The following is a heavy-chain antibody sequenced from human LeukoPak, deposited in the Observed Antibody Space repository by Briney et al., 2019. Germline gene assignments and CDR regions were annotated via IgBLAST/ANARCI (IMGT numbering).Heavy chain of an antibody. V-gene: IGHV3-53*01. Sequence: GGSLRLSCAASGFTVSSNYMSWVRQAPGKGLEWVSVIYSGGSTYYADSVKGRFTISRDNSKNTLYLQMNSLRAEDTAVYYCARALRYLDWLLNYAFDIWGQGTMVTVSS. CDR2: IYSGGST. CDR3: ARALRYLDWLLNYAFDI. J-gene: IGHJ3*02. CDR1: GFTVSSNY. D-gene: IGHD3-9*01.